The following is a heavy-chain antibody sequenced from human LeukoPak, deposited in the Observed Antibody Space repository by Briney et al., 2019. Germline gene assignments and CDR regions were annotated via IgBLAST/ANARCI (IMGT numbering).Heavy chain of an antibody. Sequence: ASVKVSCKASGYTFTGYYMHWVRQAPGQGLEWMGWINPNSGGTNYAQKFQGWVTMTRDTSISTAYMELSRLRSDDTAVYYCARGGNNWNDRNWFDPWGQGTLVTVSS. V-gene: IGHV1-2*04. CDR2: INPNSGGT. J-gene: IGHJ5*02. D-gene: IGHD1-1*01. CDR1: GYTFTGYY. CDR3: ARGGNNWNDRNWFDP.